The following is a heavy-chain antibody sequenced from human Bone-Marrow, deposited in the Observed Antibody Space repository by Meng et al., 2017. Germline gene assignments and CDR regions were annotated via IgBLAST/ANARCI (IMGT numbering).Heavy chain of an antibody. V-gene: IGHV4-4*02. Sequence: QVQLQESGPGLVKPSGTLSLTCAVASVSISSPNWWGGVRQPPGKGLEWIGEIHQDGYTNYSPSLKSRVTISVDKSRNQFSLKLNSVTAADTAVYYCARLGPPIAAGDPFDYWGQGTLVTVSS. D-gene: IGHD6-13*01. CDR1: SVSISSPNW. CDR2: IHQDGYT. J-gene: IGHJ4*02. CDR3: ARLGPPIAAGDPFDY.